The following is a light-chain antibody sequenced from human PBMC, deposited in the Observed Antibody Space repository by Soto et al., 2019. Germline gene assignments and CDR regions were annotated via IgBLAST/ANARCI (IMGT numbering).Light chain of an antibody. J-gene: IGKJ4*01. Sequence: PGERATLSCRPSQGVNSYFALYQQKPGQVPRLLISDASSRATGIPARFSGTGSGTDFTLTINSLEPEDFAVYYCQQRRKWLTFGGGTK. CDR2: DAS. CDR3: QQRRKWLT. CDR1: QGVNSY. V-gene: IGKV3-11*01.